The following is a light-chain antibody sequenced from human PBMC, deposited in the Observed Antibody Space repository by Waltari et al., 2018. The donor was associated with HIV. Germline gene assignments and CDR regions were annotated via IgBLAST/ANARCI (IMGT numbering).Light chain of an antibody. V-gene: IGKV1-5*03. CDR1: QSISSW. Sequence: DIQMTQSPSTLSASVGDRVTITCRASQSISSWLAWYQQKPGKAPKLLIYKASSLESGVPSRFSGSGSGTEFTLTISSLQPDDFATYYCQQYNSYSQRYTFGQGTKPEIK. J-gene: IGKJ2*01. CDR3: QQYNSYSQRYT. CDR2: KAS.